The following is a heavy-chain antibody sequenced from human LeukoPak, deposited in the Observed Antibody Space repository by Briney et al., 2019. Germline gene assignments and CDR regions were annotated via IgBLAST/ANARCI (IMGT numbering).Heavy chain of an antibody. Sequence: PSETLSLTCTVSGGSISSSSSYWGWIRQPPGKGLEWIGSMYYSGSTYYNPSLRSRVTISVDTSKNQFSLKLSSLTAADTAVYYCARHERSSITMIRGVKPKKWFDPWGQGTLVTVSS. J-gene: IGHJ5*02. V-gene: IGHV4-39*01. CDR2: MYYSGST. D-gene: IGHD3-10*01. CDR1: GGSISSSSSY. CDR3: ARHERSSITMIRGVKPKKWFDP.